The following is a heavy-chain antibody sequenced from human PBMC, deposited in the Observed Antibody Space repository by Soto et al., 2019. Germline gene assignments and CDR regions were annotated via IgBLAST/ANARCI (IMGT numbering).Heavy chain of an antibody. CDR2: MSPNSGNT. V-gene: IGHV1-8*01. CDR1: GYTFTSYD. J-gene: IGHJ5*02. CDR3: ARGSKGSSWYAYWFDP. D-gene: IGHD6-13*01. Sequence: ASVKVSCKASGYTFTSYDINWVRRATGQGLEWMGWMSPNSGNTGYAQKFQGRVTMTRNTSISTAYMERSSLRSEDTAVYYCARGSKGSSWYAYWFDPWGQGTLVTVPS.